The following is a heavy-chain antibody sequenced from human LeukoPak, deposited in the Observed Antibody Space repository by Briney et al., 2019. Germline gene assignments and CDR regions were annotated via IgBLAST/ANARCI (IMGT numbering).Heavy chain of an antibody. D-gene: IGHD2-2*01. Sequence: GGSLRLSCAASGFTFSSYAMHWVRQAPGKGLEWVAVISYDGSNKYYADSVKGRFTISRDNSKNTPYLQMNSLRAEDTAVYYCARDGGSSTSWYSYWGQGTLVTVSS. CDR2: ISYDGSNK. CDR3: ARDGGSSTSWYSY. V-gene: IGHV3-30*04. CDR1: GFTFSSYA. J-gene: IGHJ4*02.